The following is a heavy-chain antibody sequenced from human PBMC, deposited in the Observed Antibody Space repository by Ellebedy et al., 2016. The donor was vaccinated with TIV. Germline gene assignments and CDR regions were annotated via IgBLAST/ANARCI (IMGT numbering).Heavy chain of an antibody. V-gene: IGHV3-73*01. Sequence: PGGSLRLSCAASGFTFSGSSMHWVRQASGKGLEWVGRIRSKANSYATAYAASVKGRFTISRDDSNNTAYLQMNSLKTEDTAVYYCTRDQPSSYWGQGTLVTVSS. CDR2: IRSKANSYAT. CDR3: TRDQPSSY. J-gene: IGHJ4*02. CDR1: GFTFSGSS.